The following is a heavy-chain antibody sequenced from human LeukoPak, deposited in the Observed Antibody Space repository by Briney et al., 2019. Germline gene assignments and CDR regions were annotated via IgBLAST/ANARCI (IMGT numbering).Heavy chain of an antibody. Sequence: ASVKVSCKASGYTFTGYYMLWVRQAPGQGLEWMGWINPNSGGTNYAQKFQGRVTMTRDTSTTTAYMELSRLRSDDTAVYYCARDPITFGGVIVIPEILGMDVWGQGTTVTVSS. CDR3: ARDPITFGGVIVIPEILGMDV. CDR2: INPNSGGT. V-gene: IGHV1-2*02. D-gene: IGHD3-16*02. J-gene: IGHJ6*02. CDR1: GYTFTGYY.